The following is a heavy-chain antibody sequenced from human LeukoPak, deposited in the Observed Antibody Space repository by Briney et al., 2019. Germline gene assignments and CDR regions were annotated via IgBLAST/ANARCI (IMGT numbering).Heavy chain of an antibody. CDR3: ARHDRNAMDV. CDR1: GGSISSYY. V-gene: IGHV4-59*08. Sequence: PSETLSLTCTVSGGSISSYYWSWIRQPPGEGLEWIGYIYYSGSTNYNPSLKSRVTISVDTSKNQFSLKLSSVTAADTAVYYCARHDRNAMDVWGQGTTVTVSS. CDR2: IYYSGST. J-gene: IGHJ6*02.